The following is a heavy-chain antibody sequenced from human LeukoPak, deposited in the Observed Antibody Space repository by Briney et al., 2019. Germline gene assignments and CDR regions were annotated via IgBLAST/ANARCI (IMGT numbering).Heavy chain of an antibody. CDR1: GFTFGRYS. D-gene: IGHD1-1*01. CDR2: ISSSSSYI. J-gene: IGHJ3*02. V-gene: IGHV3-21*01. CDR3: ARDGYNTIDAFDI. Sequence: GGSLRLSCATSGFTFGRYSMNWVRQAPGKGLEWVSSISSSSSYIYYADSVKGRFTISRDNAKNSLYLQMNSLRAEDTAVYYCARDGYNTIDAFDIWGQGTMVTVSS.